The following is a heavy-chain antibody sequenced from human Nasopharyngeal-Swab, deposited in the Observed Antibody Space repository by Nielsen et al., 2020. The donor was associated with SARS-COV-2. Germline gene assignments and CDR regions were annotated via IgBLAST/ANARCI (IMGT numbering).Heavy chain of an antibody. CDR3: AKDLYCSSTSCYERYYYYYGMDV. CDR1: GFSFDDYA. Sequence: SLKISCEASGFSFDDYAMHWVRQAPGKGLEWVSGISWNSGRIGYADSVKGRFTISRDNAKNSLYLQMNSLRAEDTALYYCAKDLYCSSTSCYERYYYYYGMDVWGQGTTVTVSS. D-gene: IGHD2-2*01. J-gene: IGHJ6*02. V-gene: IGHV3-9*01. CDR2: ISWNSGRI.